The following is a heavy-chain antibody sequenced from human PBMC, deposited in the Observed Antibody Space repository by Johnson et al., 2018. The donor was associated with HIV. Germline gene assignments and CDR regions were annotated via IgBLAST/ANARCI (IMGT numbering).Heavy chain of an antibody. CDR2: VKSKTDGGTT. CDR3: AKESSHLVRRSAFDI. D-gene: IGHD6-6*01. Sequence: VQLVESGGGLVKPGGSLRLSCAASGFTFSNAWMSWVRQAPGKGLEWVGRVKSKTDGGTTDYTAPVKGRFTISRDDSKKTLYLQMNSLRVEDTAVYYCAKESSHLVRRSAFDIWGQGTMVTVSS. J-gene: IGHJ3*02. V-gene: IGHV3-15*01. CDR1: GFTFSNAW.